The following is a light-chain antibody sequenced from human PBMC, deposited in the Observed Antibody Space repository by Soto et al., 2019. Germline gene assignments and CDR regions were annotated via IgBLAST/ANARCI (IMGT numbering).Light chain of an antibody. V-gene: IGLV2-8*01. CDR3: SSYSRSNNYVV. Sequence: QSALTQPPSASGSPGQSVTISCTGTSSDVGGYNYVSWYQQHPGKAPKLMIFEVSKRPSVVPGRFSGSKSGNTASLTVSGLQADDEANYYCSSYSRSNNYVVFGGGTK. CDR2: EVS. J-gene: IGLJ2*01. CDR1: SSDVGGYNY.